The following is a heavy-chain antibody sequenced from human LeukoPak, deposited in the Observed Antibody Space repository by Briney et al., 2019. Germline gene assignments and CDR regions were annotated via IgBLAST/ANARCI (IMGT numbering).Heavy chain of an antibody. V-gene: IGHV3-30-3*01. Sequence: GRSLRLSCAASRFTFSSYAMHWVRQAPGKGLEWVAVISYDGINKYYADSVKGRFTISRDNSKNTLYLQMNSLRAEDTAVYYCARDTTGTDGGDYWGQGTLVTVSS. D-gene: IGHD1-1*01. J-gene: IGHJ4*02. CDR1: RFTFSSYA. CDR2: ISYDGINK. CDR3: ARDTTGTDGGDY.